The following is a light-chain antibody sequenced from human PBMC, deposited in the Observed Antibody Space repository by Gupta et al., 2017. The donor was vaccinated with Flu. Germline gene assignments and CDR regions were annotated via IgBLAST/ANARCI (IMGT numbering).Light chain of an antibody. V-gene: IGLV4-69*01. J-gene: IGLJ3*02. CDR2: LDSDGSH. CDR3: QTLCTVPWV. Sequence: VKSTCTSSSGNSSDASAWHQHQPENGPPYVMQLDSDGSHSRGDGTPDRFSGSSSGADRNPTISSLQAEDEDYYYFQTLCTVPWVFGGGTKLTVL. CDR1: SGNSSDA.